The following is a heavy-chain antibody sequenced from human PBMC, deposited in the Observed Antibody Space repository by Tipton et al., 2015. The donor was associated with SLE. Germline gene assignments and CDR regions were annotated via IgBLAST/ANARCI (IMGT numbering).Heavy chain of an antibody. CDR1: GGSISSSSYY. CDR3: ARRVSCSGGNCNGWFDP. D-gene: IGHD2-15*01. V-gene: IGHV4-39*01. CDR2: IYYSGST. J-gene: IGHJ5*02. Sequence: TLSLTCTVSGGSISSSSYYWGWIRQPPGKGLEWIGSIYYSGSTYYNPSLKSRVTISVDTSKNQFSLKLSSVTAADTAVYYCARRVSCSGGNCNGWFDPWGQGTLVTVSS.